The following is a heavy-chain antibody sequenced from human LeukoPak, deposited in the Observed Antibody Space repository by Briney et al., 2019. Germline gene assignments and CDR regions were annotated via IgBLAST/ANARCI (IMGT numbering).Heavy chain of an antibody. J-gene: IGHJ6*02. D-gene: IGHD6-13*01. CDR1: GFTFSSYW. CDR2: INSDGSST. CDR3: TRDSFSSRRGIYYYYGMDV. V-gene: IGHV3-74*01. Sequence: PGGSLRLSCAASGFTFSSYWMHWVRQAPGKGLVWVSRINSDGSSTSYADSVKGRFTISRDNAKNTLYLQMNSLRAEDTAVYYCTRDSFSSRRGIYYYYGMDVWGQGSTVTVS.